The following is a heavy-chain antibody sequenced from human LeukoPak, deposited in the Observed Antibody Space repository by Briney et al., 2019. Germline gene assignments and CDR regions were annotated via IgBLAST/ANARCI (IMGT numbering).Heavy chain of an antibody. J-gene: IGHJ3*02. CDR1: GFTFSSYS. CDR3: ARDNSGYSYGYDAFDI. CDR2: ISSSSSTI. Sequence: GGSLRLSCAASGFTFSSYSMNWVRQAPGKGLEWVSYISSSSSTIYYADSVKGRFTISRDNAKNSLYLQMNSLRAEDTAVYYCARDNSGYSYGYDAFDIWGQGTMVTVSS. D-gene: IGHD5-18*01. V-gene: IGHV3-48*04.